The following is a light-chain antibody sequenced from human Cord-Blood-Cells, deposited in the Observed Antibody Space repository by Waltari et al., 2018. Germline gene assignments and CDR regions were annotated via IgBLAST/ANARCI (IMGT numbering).Light chain of an antibody. J-gene: IGLJ3*02. CDR1: SLRSYY. CDR2: GKN. Sequence: SSELTQDPAVSVALGQTVRITCQGDSLRSYYASWYQQKPGQAPVLVIYGKNNRPSGTPARFSGSSSGNTASLTITGAQAEDEADYYCNSRDSSGNHLRVFGGGTKLTVL. CDR3: NSRDSSGNHLRV. V-gene: IGLV3-19*01.